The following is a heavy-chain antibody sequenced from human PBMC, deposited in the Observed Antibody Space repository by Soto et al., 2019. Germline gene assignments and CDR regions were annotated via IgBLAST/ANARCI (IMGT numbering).Heavy chain of an antibody. V-gene: IGHV4-59*01. CDR2: IFYSGST. J-gene: IGHJ5*02. Sequence: SETLSLTCTVSGVSISNYYWSWIRQPPGKGLEWIGFIFYSGSTNYNPSLKSRVTISVDTSKSQFSLRLGSMTAADTAVYYCARNSGLNGWFDPWGQGTLVTVSS. D-gene: IGHD3-10*01. CDR1: GVSISNYY. CDR3: ARNSGLNGWFDP.